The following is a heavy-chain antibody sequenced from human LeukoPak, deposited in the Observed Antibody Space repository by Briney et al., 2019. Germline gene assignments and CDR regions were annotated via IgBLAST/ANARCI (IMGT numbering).Heavy chain of an antibody. D-gene: IGHD4/OR15-4a*01. V-gene: IGHV4-34*01. Sequence: SETLSLTCDVSGGSIDDYNYCWIRKPPPKGLEWMGKTHPHYNFYYNSSLTSRVTMSIDTSNTQFSLPLPSATASDTSIYACSRGRDRSKAGAHWGQGSLVTVSS. J-gene: IGHJ4*02. CDR3: SRGRDRSKAGAH. CDR2: THPHYNF. CDR1: GGSIDDYN.